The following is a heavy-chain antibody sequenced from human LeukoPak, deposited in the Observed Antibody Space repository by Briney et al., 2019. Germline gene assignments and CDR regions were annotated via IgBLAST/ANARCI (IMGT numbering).Heavy chain of an antibody. V-gene: IGHV4-59*01. CDR3: ARVTFSGINPID. D-gene: IGHD3-10*01. CDR2: IYYSGST. J-gene: IGHJ4*02. Sequence: SETLSLTCAVYGGSFSGYYWSWIRQPPGKGLEWIGYIYYSGSTNYNPSLKSRVTISVDTSKNQFSLKLSSVTAADTAVYYCARVTFSGINPIDWGQGTLVTVSS. CDR1: GGSFSGYY.